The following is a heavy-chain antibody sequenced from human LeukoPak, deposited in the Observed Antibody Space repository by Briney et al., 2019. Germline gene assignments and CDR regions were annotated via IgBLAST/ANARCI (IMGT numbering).Heavy chain of an antibody. CDR1: GFTFSSYG. D-gene: IGHD6-19*01. V-gene: IGHV3-30*18. CDR2: ISYDGSNK. Sequence: GGSLRLSCAASGFTFSSYGMHWVRQAPGKGLEWVAVISYDGSNKYYAGSVKGRFTISRDNSKNTLYLQMNSLRAEATAVYYCAEVGSGWDYSSYYYYYMDVWGKGTTVTVSS. CDR3: AEVGSGWDYSSYYYYYMDV. J-gene: IGHJ6*03.